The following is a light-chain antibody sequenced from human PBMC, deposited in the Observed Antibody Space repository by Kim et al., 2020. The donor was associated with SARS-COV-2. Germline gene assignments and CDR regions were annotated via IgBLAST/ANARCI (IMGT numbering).Light chain of an antibody. J-gene: IGLJ3*02. CDR1: SLRSYY. Sequence: ALGQKVRITCQGDSLRSYYASWYQQKPGQAPVLVIYGKNNRPSGIPDRFSGSSSGNTASLTITGAQAEDEADYYCNSRDSNGNHLVFGGGTQLTVL. CDR3: NSRDSNGNHLV. V-gene: IGLV3-19*01. CDR2: GKN.